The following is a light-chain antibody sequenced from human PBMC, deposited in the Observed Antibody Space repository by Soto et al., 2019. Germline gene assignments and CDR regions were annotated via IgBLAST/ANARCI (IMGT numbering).Light chain of an antibody. J-gene: IGKJ1*01. CDR2: AAS. CDR1: QGISSF. Sequence: DIQMTQSPSTLSGSVGDRVTITCRASQGISSFLAWYQQKPGKAPKLLIYAASNLQSGVPPRFSGSGSGTEYTLTISNLQPDDFATYYCQQYDTYWTFGQGTKVDIK. CDR3: QQYDTYWT. V-gene: IGKV1-5*01.